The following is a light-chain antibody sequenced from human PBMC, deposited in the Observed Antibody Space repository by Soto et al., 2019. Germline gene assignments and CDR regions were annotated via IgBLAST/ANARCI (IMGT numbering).Light chain of an antibody. CDR1: SSDVGSYNR. CDR2: EVS. J-gene: IGLJ2*01. Sequence: QSALTQPPSVSGSPGQSVTISCTGTSSDVGSYNRVSWYQQPPGTAPKLMIYEVSNRPSGVPDRFSGSKSGNTASLTISGIQAEDEADYCCSSYTSSSTLFGGGTKLTVL. V-gene: IGLV2-18*02. CDR3: SSYTSSSTL.